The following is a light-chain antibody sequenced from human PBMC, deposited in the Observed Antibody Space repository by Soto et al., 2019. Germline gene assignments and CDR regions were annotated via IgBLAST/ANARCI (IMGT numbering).Light chain of an antibody. V-gene: IGLV1-47*01. J-gene: IGLJ3*02. CDR3: AAWDHSLSGWM. CDR2: RNN. CDR1: SSNIGSDF. Sequence: QLVLTQPPSASATPGQRVTISCSGSSSNIGSDFVFWYQQLPGTAPKLLIYRNNQRPSGVPDRFSGSKSGTSASLAISGLRSEDEADYYRAAWDHSLSGWMIGGGTKLTVL.